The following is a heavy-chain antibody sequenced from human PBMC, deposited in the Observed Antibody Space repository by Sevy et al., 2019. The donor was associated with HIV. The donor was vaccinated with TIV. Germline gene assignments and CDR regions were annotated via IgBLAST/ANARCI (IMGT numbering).Heavy chain of an antibody. V-gene: IGHV1-8*03. Sequence: ASVKVSCKASGYTFSVYDINWVRQVTGQGLEWMGWLNPSSSNTGYAENFQGRVTFTMDSSTSTGYMEMSSLRSEDTAVYYCARAAAGAYDASDIWGQGTLVTVSS. CDR1: GYTFSVYD. CDR2: LNPSSSNT. J-gene: IGHJ3*02. CDR3: ARAAAGAYDASDI. D-gene: IGHD6-13*01.